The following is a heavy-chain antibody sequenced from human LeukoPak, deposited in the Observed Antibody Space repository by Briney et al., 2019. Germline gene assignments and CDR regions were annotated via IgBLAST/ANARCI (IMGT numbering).Heavy chain of an antibody. J-gene: IGHJ4*02. V-gene: IGHV3-33*01. D-gene: IGHD3/OR15-3a*01. CDR3: VRDKDWYFDS. CDR2: DGSNT. Sequence: GRSLRLSCAASGLSFRTSGMHWVRQAPGKGLEWVAVDGSNTYYADSVKGRFTISRDNSKNTLYLQMNSLSGEDTAVYYCVRDKDWYFDSWGQGTLVTVSS. CDR1: GLSFRTSG.